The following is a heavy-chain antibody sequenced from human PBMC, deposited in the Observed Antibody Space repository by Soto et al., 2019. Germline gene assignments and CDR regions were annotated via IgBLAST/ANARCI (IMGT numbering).Heavy chain of an antibody. CDR1: GYSFAGYW. J-gene: IGHJ4*02. Sequence: ESLKISCKGSGYSFAGYWITWVRQKPVKGLEWMGRIDPSDSQTYYSPSFRGHVTISVTKSITTVFLQWSSLRASDTAMYYCARQIYDSDTGPNFQYYFDSWGQGTPVTSPQ. D-gene: IGHD3-22*01. V-gene: IGHV5-10-1*01. CDR2: IDPSDSQT. CDR3: ARQIYDSDTGPNFQYYFDS.